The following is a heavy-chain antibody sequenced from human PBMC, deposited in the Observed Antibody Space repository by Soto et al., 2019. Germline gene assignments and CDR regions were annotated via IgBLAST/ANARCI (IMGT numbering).Heavy chain of an antibody. CDR1: GGSISSSSHY. CDR3: ARHPGIAAHFDF. V-gene: IGHV4-39*01. CDR2: IYYRGSA. D-gene: IGHD6-13*01. J-gene: IGHJ4*02. Sequence: ETLSLTCSVSGGSISSSSHYWGWIRQSPGKGLDWIGSIYYRGSAYYNPSLKSRVTISVDTSKNQFSLKLRSVTAADTSVYYCARHPGIAAHFDFWGQGTLVTVSS.